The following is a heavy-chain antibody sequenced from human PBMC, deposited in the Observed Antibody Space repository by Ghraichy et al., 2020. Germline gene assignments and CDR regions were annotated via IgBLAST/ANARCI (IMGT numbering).Heavy chain of an antibody. J-gene: IGHJ4*02. Sequence: ASVKVSCKASGYTFTRYGISWVRQAPGQGLEWMGWISANNGNTHYAQNLQGRVTMTTDTSTSTAYMELRSLRSDDTAMYYCAIIVATTSKNFWGQGTLVTVSS. CDR3: AIIVATTSKNF. D-gene: IGHD5-12*01. CDR1: GYTFTRYG. CDR2: ISANNGNT. V-gene: IGHV1-18*01.